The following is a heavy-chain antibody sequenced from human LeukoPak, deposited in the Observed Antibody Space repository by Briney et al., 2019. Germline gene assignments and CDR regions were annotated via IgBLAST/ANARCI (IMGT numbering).Heavy chain of an antibody. D-gene: IGHD3-22*01. Sequence: GGSLRLSCAASGFTFSSYAMSWVRQAPGKGLEWASAISGSGGSTYYADSVKGRFTISRDNSKNTLCLQMNSLRAEDTAVYYCAKKITMIVVVKYYFDYWGQGTLVTVSS. J-gene: IGHJ4*02. V-gene: IGHV3-23*01. CDR3: AKKITMIVVVKYYFDY. CDR2: ISGSGGST. CDR1: GFTFSSYA.